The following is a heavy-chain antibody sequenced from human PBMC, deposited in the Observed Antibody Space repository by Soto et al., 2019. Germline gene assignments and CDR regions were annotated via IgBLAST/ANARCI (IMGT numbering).Heavy chain of an antibody. CDR2: IFYAGNT. D-gene: IGHD6-13*01. CDR3: ARQAAAPGIDLWFDP. CDR1: GGSISSSRSY. V-gene: IGHV4-39*01. Sequence: SETLSLTCNVSGGSISSSRSYWAWFRQPPGKELEWIANIFYAGNTYYNPSLKSRVTVSVDTSKNQFSLKLNSVTAADTAVYYCARQAAAPGIDLWFDPWGQGTLVTVSS. J-gene: IGHJ5*02.